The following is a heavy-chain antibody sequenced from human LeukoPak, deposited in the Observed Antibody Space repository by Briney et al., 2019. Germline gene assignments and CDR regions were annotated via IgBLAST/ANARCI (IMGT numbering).Heavy chain of an antibody. CDR1: GFTFSDYT. CDR2: ITSNGAYT. D-gene: IGHD1-26*01. Sequence: SGGSLRLSCAASGFTFSDYTIHWVRQAPGKRLQPVSAITSNGAYTHYADSVKGRFTISRDNPRNAVFLQMGGLRIGDMAVYYCARVKMGATVSDYYYYYMDVWGTGTTVTVSS. CDR3: ARVKMGATVSDYYYYYMDV. J-gene: IGHJ6*03. V-gene: IGHV3-64*02.